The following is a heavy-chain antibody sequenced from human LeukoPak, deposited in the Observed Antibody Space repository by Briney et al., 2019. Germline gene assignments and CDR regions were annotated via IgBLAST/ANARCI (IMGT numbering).Heavy chain of an antibody. CDR2: ISSSSTYI. D-gene: IGHD2-15*01. CDR3: ATPTLGYCSGGSCRTSDY. V-gene: IGHV3-11*06. CDR1: GFTFSDYY. J-gene: IGHJ4*02. Sequence: GGSLRLSCAASGFTFSDYYMSWIRQAPGKGLEWVSSISSSSTYIYYADSVKGRFTISRDNAKNSLYLQMSSLRADDTAVYYCATPTLGYCSGGSCRTSDYWGQGTLVTVSS.